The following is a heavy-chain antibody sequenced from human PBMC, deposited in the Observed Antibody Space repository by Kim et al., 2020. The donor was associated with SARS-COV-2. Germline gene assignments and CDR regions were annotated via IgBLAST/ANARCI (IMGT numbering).Heavy chain of an antibody. Sequence: SETLSLTCTVSGGSISSSSYYWGWIRQPPGKGLEWIGSIYYSGSTYYNPSLKSRVTISVDTSKNQFSLKLSSVTAADTAVYYCARRTAAGSLNWFDPWGQGTLVTVSS. CDR3: ARRTAAGSLNWFDP. V-gene: IGHV4-39*07. J-gene: IGHJ5*02. CDR1: GGSISSSSYY. CDR2: IYYSGST. D-gene: IGHD6-13*01.